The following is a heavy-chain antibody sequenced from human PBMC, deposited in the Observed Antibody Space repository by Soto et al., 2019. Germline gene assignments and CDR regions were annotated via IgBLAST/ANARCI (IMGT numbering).Heavy chain of an antibody. J-gene: IGHJ5*01. V-gene: IGHV4-31*03. Sequence: QVQLQESGPGLVKPSQTLSLTCTVSGGSISSAGNYWNWIRQHPGKGLEWIGYIYNSGNTYYHPSFKNRVTIGIDRSENQFSLKLTSVTAADTAVYYCAKGACSSTACYEFNSWGQGTLVTVSS. CDR2: IYNSGNT. CDR3: AKGACSSTACYEFNS. CDR1: GGSISSAGNY. D-gene: IGHD2-2*01.